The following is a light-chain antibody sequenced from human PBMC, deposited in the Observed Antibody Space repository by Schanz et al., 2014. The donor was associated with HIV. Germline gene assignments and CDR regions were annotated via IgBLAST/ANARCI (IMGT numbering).Light chain of an antibody. J-gene: IGKJ2*01. CDR1: QSITSW. Sequence: DIQMSQSPSTLSASVGDRVTITCRASQSITSWLAWYQQKPGKPPKLLICEASSLESGVPSRFSGSGSGTDFTLTISSLQPDDFATYFCQQYKSHSPFTFGQGTKLEFK. V-gene: IGKV1-5*03. CDR3: QQYKSHSPFT. CDR2: EAS.